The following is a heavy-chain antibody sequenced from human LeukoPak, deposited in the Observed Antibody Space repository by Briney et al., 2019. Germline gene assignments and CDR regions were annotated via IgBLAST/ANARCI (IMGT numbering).Heavy chain of an antibody. Sequence: GGSLRLSCAASGFTFSSYAMSWVRQAPGEGLEWVSAISGSGGSTYYADSVKGRFTISRDNSKNTLYLQMNSLRAEDTAVYYCAKEQGLYDYVWGSYRYTLGPFDYWGQGTLVTVSS. CDR3: AKEQGLYDYVWGSYRYTLGPFDY. CDR1: GFTFSSYA. J-gene: IGHJ4*02. D-gene: IGHD3-16*02. CDR2: ISGSGGST. V-gene: IGHV3-23*01.